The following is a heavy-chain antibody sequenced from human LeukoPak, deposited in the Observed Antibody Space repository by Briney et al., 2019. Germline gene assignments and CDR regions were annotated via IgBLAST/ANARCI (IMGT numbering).Heavy chain of an antibody. Sequence: SETLSLTCTVSGGSVSSGSYYWSWIRQPPGKGLEWIGYIYYSGSTNYNPSLKSRVTISVDTSKNQFSLKLSSVTAADTAVYYCARRAIVDWYFDLWGRGTLVTVSS. J-gene: IGHJ2*01. D-gene: IGHD1-26*01. CDR2: IYYSGST. CDR1: GGSVSSGSYY. CDR3: ARRAIVDWYFDL. V-gene: IGHV4-61*01.